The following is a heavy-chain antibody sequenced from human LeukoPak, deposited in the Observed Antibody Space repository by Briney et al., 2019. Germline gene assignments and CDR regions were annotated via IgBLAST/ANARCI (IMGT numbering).Heavy chain of an antibody. J-gene: IGHJ4*02. V-gene: IGHV3-49*04. Sequence: PGGSLRLSCAASGFTFSSYAMSWVRQAPGKGLEWVGSIRNKAYGGTTQYAASVKGRFTISRDDSKSIAYLQMNSLKTDDTAVYFRTRDVVVDFRGGLITDQYYFHYWGQGTLVTVSS. D-gene: IGHD3-10*01. CDR3: TRDVVVDFRGGLITDQYYFHY. CDR2: IRNKAYGGTT. CDR1: GFTFSSYA.